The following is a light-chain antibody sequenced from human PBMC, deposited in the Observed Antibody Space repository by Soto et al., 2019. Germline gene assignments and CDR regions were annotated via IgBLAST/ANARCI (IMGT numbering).Light chain of an antibody. V-gene: IGKV1-5*01. CDR2: DAS. Sequence: DVHMSQNKSTLSASVGDRVTIARRASQSVNTWLAWYQKKPGKAPKLLIYDASSLQSGVPSRFSGSGSGTEFTLTISSLQPDDFATYYCQQDYRVWKFGHGTKVDIK. J-gene: IGKJ1*01. CDR1: QSVNTW. CDR3: QQDYRVWK.